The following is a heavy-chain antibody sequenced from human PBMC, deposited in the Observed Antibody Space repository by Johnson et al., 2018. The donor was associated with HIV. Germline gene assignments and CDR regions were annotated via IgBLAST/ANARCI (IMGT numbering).Heavy chain of an antibody. CDR2: ISYDGSNK. CDR3: AKERDRGSYFDAFDL. J-gene: IGHJ3*01. D-gene: IGHD1-26*01. V-gene: IGHV3-30*04. Sequence: VQLVESGGGVVQPGRSLRLSCAASGFTFSSYAMHWVRQAPGKGLEWVAVISYDGSNKYYADSVKGRFTISRANSKNTLYLQMNSLRAEDTAVYYCAKERDRGSYFDAFDLWGQGTMVTISS. CDR1: GFTFSSYA.